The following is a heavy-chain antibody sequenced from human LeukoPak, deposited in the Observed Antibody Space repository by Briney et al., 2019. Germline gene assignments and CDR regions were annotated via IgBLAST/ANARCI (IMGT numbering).Heavy chain of an antibody. CDR3: ARDQGSWYVDY. Sequence: SETLSLTCTVSGGSISSGGYYWSWIRQHPGKGLEWIGYIYYSGSTYYNSSLKSRVTISVDTSKNQFSLKLSSVTAADTAVYYCARDQGSWYVDYWGQGTLVTVSS. CDR1: GGSISSGGYY. V-gene: IGHV4-31*03. J-gene: IGHJ4*02. CDR2: IYYSGST. D-gene: IGHD6-13*01.